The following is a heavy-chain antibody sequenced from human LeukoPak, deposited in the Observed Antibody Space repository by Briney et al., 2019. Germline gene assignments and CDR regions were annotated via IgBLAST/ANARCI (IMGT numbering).Heavy chain of an antibody. V-gene: IGHV5-51*01. CDR1: GYTFTTYW. D-gene: IGHD5-24*01. Sequence: GESLKISCKGSGYTFTTYWIGWVRQMPGKGLEWMGIIYPGDSDTKYSPSFQGQVTISADKSINTAYLQWSSLMASDTAMYYRARRLATATFDYWGQGTLVTVSS. J-gene: IGHJ4*01. CDR3: ARRLATATFDY. CDR2: IYPGDSDT.